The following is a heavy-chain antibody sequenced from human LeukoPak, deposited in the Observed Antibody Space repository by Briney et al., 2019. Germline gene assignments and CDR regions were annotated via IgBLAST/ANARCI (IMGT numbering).Heavy chain of an antibody. CDR3: ARGRGYCDGGSCDGFDY. Sequence: KASETLSLTCAVYGGSFSGYYWSWIPQPPGKGLEWIGEINHSGSTNYSPSLQSRVTISVDTSKNQSSLKLSSVTAADTAVYYCARGRGYCDGGSCDGFDYSSQGTLVTVSS. V-gene: IGHV4-34*01. D-gene: IGHD2-15*01. CDR2: INHSGST. J-gene: IGHJ4*02. CDR1: GGSFSGYY.